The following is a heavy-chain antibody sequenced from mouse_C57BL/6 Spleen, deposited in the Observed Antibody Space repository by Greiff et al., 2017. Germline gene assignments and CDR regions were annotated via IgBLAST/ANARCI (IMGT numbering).Heavy chain of an antibody. V-gene: IGHV1-7*01. D-gene: IGHD1-1*01. CDR3: ARGGLTTVVATRDLYFDV. J-gene: IGHJ1*03. Sequence: VQGVESGAELAKPGASVKLSCKASGYTFTSYWMHWVKQRPGQGLEWIGYINPSSGYTKYNQKFKDKATLTADKSSSTAYMQLSSLTYEDSAVYYCARGGLTTVVATRDLYFDVWGTGTTVTVSS. CDR1: GYTFTSYW. CDR2: INPSSGYT.